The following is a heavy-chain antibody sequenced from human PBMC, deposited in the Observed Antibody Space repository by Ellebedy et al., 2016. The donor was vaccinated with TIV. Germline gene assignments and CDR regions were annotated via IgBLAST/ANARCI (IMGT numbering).Heavy chain of an antibody. Sequence: GESLKISCAASGFTFSSYSMNWVRQAPGKGLEWISYINSGSSSIYYADSVKGRFTISRDNSKNTLYLQMNSLRAEDTAVYSCAKGSIASAATCLDHWGQGTLVSISS. D-gene: IGHD6-13*01. J-gene: IGHJ4*01. CDR2: INSGSSSI. CDR1: GFTFSSYS. CDR3: AKGSIASAATCLDH. V-gene: IGHV3-48*01.